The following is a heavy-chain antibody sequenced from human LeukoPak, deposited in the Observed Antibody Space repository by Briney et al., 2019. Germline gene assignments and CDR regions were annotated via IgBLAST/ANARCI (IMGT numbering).Heavy chain of an antibody. CDR2: IYTRGST. CDR3: ARASPTTNKGAYGWFDP. D-gene: IGHD1-14*01. J-gene: IGHJ5*02. CDR1: GGSISGYY. V-gene: IGHV4-4*07. Sequence: SETLSLTCTVSGGSISGYYWSWIRQPAGKGLEWIGRIYTRGSTNYNPSLKSRVTMSVDTSKNQFSLKLSSVTAADTAVYYCARASPTTNKGAYGWFDPWGQGTLVTVSS.